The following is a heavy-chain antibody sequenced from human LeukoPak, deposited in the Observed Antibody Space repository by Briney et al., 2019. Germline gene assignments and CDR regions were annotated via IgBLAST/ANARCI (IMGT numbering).Heavy chain of an antibody. Sequence: PSETLSLTCTVSGGSISSSSYYWGWIRQPPGKGLEWIGSIYYSGSTYYNPSLKSRVTISVNTSKNQFSLKLSSVTAADTAVYYCARQVSGSYFYFDYWGQGTLVTVSS. CDR3: ARQVSGSYFYFDY. D-gene: IGHD1-26*01. V-gene: IGHV4-39*01. J-gene: IGHJ4*02. CDR2: IYYSGST. CDR1: GGSISSSSYY.